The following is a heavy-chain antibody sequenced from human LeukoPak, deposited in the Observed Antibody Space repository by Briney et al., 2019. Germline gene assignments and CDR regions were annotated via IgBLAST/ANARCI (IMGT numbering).Heavy chain of an antibody. CDR3: ARAGDGYNYDYFDY. Sequence: PSETLSLTCSVSGVSISGISYYWGWIRQPPGKGLEWIGSIYYSGSTYYNPSLKSRVTISVDTSKNQFSLKLSSVTAADTAVYYCARAGDGYNYDYFDYWGQGTLVTVSS. CDR1: GVSISGISYY. D-gene: IGHD5-24*01. V-gene: IGHV4-39*07. J-gene: IGHJ4*02. CDR2: IYYSGST.